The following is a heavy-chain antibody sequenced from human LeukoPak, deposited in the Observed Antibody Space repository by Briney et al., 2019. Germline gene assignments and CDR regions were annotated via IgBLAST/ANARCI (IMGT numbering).Heavy chain of an antibody. CDR1: GFTLSSYA. CDR3: AKHHSRTYYYYFDY. J-gene: IGHJ4*02. D-gene: IGHD1-26*01. V-gene: IGHV3-30-3*02. CDR2: ISYDGSNK. Sequence: GGSLRLSCAASGFTLSSYARRWGRQAPGKGLEGGAVISYDGSNKYYADSVKGRFTISRDNSKSTLYLQMNSLRAEDTAVYYCAKHHSRTYYYYFDYWGQGTLVTVSS.